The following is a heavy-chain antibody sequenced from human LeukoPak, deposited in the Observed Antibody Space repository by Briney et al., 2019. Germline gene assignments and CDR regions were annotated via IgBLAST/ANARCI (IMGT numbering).Heavy chain of an antibody. Sequence: SGESLRLSCAASGFTFSAYAMTWARQAPGKGLEWVSYISSSASTIYYADSVKGRFTISRDNAENSLYLQMNSLRDEDTAVYYCARDYGSHGEYFDYWGQGTLVTVSS. CDR1: GFTFSAYA. CDR2: ISSSASTI. CDR3: ARDYGSHGEYFDY. D-gene: IGHD3-10*01. V-gene: IGHV3-48*02. J-gene: IGHJ4*02.